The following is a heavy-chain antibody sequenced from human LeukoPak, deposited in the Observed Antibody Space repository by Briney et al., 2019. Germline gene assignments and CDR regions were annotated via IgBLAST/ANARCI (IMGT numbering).Heavy chain of an antibody. J-gene: IGHJ4*02. CDR2: IYTSGST. Sequence: SETLSLTCTVSGGSISSYYWSWIRQPAGKGLEWIGRIYTSGSTNYNPSLKSRVTMSVDTSKNQFSLKLSSVTAADTAVYYCARVGEHSSGYYLFDYWGQGPLVTVSS. V-gene: IGHV4-4*07. D-gene: IGHD3-22*01. CDR1: GGSISSYY. CDR3: ARVGEHSSGYYLFDY.